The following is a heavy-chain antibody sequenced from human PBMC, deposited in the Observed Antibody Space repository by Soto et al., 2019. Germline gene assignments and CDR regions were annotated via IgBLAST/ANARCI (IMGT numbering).Heavy chain of an antibody. V-gene: IGHV3-74*01. CDR1: GFIFSNYW. J-gene: IGHJ6*02. Sequence: GGSLRLSYATSGFIFSNYWMHWVRQAPGKGLVWVSRITTDGSSTTYAESVKGRFTISRDNAKNTLYLQMNSLRDEDTAVYYCASGPSYYYGMDVWGQGTTVTVSS. CDR2: ITTDGSST. CDR3: ASGPSYYYGMDV.